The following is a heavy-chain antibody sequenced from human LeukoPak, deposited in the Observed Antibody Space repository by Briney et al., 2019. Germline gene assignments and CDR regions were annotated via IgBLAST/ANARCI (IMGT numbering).Heavy chain of an antibody. V-gene: IGHV1-58*01. J-gene: IGHJ4*02. CDR3: AADLSNPRMGASYLDS. CDR1: GFTSTNFA. Sequence: ASVKVSCKASGFTSTNFAVQWVRQARGQRLEWIGWIIVGSGATKCAQDFQERVTITRGLSTSTLYMELRSLTSEDTAVYYCAADLSNPRMGASYLDSWGQGTLVTVSS. D-gene: IGHD3-16*01. CDR2: IIVGSGAT.